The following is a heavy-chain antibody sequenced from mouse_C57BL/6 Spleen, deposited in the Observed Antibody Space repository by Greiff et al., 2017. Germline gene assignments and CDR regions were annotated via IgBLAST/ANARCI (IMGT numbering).Heavy chain of an antibody. V-gene: IGHV1-64*01. D-gene: IGHD2-2*01. CDR1: GYTFTSYW. Sequence: QVQLKQPGAELVKPGASVKLSCKASGYTFTSYWMHWVKQRPGQGLEWIGMIHPNSGSTNYNEKFKSKATLTVDKSSSTAYMQLSSLTSEDSAFYYLASEGLGLRRGYFDDWGQGTTLTVSS. J-gene: IGHJ2*01. CDR3: ASEGLGLRRGYFDD. CDR2: IHPNSGST.